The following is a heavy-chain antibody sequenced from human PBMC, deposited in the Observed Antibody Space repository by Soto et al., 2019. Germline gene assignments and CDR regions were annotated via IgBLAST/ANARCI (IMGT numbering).Heavy chain of an antibody. CDR3: ARDGPYDGSGSYSWFDP. Sequence: SETLSLTCTVSGGSISSGAYYWSWIRQHPGKGPEWIGYIFINGVTYYNPSLKSRVAISLDTSKNQFSLNLSSVTAADTAIYYCARDGPYDGSGSYSWFDPWGQGTLVTVSS. CDR2: IFINGVT. CDR1: GGSISSGAYY. D-gene: IGHD3-10*01. V-gene: IGHV4-31*03. J-gene: IGHJ5*02.